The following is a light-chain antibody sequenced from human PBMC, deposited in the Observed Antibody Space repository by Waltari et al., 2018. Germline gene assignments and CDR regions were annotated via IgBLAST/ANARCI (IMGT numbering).Light chain of an antibody. Sequence: DIQMTQSPSSLSASVGDRVTITCRASQNISTYLNWYQQKPGKAPKLLIYAASNLQSGVPSRFSGSGSGTDFTLTISSLQPEDFATYYCQQSYSTQFAFGQGTKVEIK. J-gene: IGKJ1*01. CDR2: AAS. CDR3: QQSYSTQFA. CDR1: QNISTY. V-gene: IGKV1-39*01.